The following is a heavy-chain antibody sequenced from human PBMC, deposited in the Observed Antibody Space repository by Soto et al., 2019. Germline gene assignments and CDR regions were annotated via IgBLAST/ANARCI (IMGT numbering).Heavy chain of an antibody. J-gene: IGHJ6*02. CDR3: ARDRGIAAADKDYYYYGMDV. D-gene: IGHD6-13*01. V-gene: IGHV1-18*01. Sequence: ASVKVSCKASGFSFTSYGISWVRQAPGQGLEWMGWISAYNGNTNYAQKLQGRVTMTTDTSTSTAYMELRSLRSDDTAVYYCARDRGIAAADKDYYYYGMDVWGQGTTVTVSS. CDR2: ISAYNGNT. CDR1: GFSFTSYG.